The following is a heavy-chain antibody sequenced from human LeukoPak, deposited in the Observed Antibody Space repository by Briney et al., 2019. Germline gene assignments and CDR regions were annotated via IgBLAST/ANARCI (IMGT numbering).Heavy chain of an antibody. CDR1: GGSISSGGYS. Sequence: SETLSLTCAVSGGSISSGGYSWSWIRQPPGKGLEWIGYTYHSGSTYYNPSLKSRVTISVDRSKNQFSLKLSSVTAADTAVYYCARASMEMATAFDYWGQGTLVTVSS. D-gene: IGHD5-24*01. CDR3: ARASMEMATAFDY. CDR2: TYHSGST. J-gene: IGHJ4*02. V-gene: IGHV4-30-2*01.